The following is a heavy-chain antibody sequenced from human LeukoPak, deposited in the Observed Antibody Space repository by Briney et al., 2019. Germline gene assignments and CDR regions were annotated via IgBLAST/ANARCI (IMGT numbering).Heavy chain of an antibody. CDR1: GGSISNNNW. V-gene: IGHV4-4*02. D-gene: IGHD6-13*01. J-gene: IGHJ5*02. CDR3: ASFGYSSSWYRNWFDP. CDR2: IYHSGST. Sequence: PSETLSLTCAVSGGSISNNNWWSWVRQPPGKGLEWIGEIYHSGSTNYNPSLKSRVTISVDQSKNQLSLELTSLTAADTAVYYCASFGYSSSWYRNWFDPWGQGTLVTVSS.